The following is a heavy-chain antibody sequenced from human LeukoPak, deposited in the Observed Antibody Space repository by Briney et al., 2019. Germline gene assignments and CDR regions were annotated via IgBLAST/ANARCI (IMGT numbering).Heavy chain of an antibody. CDR3: AGREKYYYMDV. D-gene: IGHD5-24*01. CDR1: GYSISSGYY. Sequence: PSETLSLTCTVSGYSISSGYYWGWIRQPPGKGLEWIGSIYHSGSTYYNLSLKSRVIISVDTSKNQFSLKLSSVTAADTAVYYCAGREKYYYMDVWGKGTTVTVSS. J-gene: IGHJ6*03. CDR2: IYHSGST. V-gene: IGHV4-38-2*02.